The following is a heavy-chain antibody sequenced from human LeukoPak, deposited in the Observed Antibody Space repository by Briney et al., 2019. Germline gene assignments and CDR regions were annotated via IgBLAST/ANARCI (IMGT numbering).Heavy chain of an antibody. CDR1: GFTFTNYR. CDR3: ARENGDYADAFDI. D-gene: IGHD4-17*01. CDR2: ISSTSGYI. J-gene: IGHJ3*02. Sequence: GGSPRLSCAASGFTFTNYRMTWVRQAPGKGLEWVSSISSTSGYIFYADSVQGRFTISRDNAKSSLYLQMNSPRAEDTAVYYCARENGDYADAFDIWGQGTMVTVSS. V-gene: IGHV3-21*01.